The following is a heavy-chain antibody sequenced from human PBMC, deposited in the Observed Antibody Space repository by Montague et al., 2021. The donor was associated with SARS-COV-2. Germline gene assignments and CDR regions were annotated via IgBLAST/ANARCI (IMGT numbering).Heavy chain of an antibody. CDR3: ARDFCILTGTAPEDY. J-gene: IGHJ4*02. CDR1: GFTFSSYG. V-gene: IGHV3-33*01. D-gene: IGHD3-9*01. Sequence: SLRLSCAASGFTFSSYGMHWVRQAPGKGLEWVAVIWYDGRNKYYADSVKGRFTISRDNSKNTLYLQMNSLRAEDTAVYYCARDFCILTGTAPEDYWGQGTLVTVSS. CDR2: IWYDGRNK.